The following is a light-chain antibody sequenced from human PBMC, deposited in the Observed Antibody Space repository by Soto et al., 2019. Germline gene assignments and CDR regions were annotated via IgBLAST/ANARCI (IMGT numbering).Light chain of an antibody. CDR2: GAS. J-gene: IGKJ2*01. V-gene: IGKV3-15*01. Sequence: EIVMTQSPATLSVSPGERATVSCRASQSGSSNLAWYQQKPGQAPRLLIYGASTRATGIPARFSGSGSGTEFTLTIGSLQSEDFAVYYCQQYNNWPRTFGQGTKLEIK. CDR3: QQYNNWPRT. CDR1: QSGSSN.